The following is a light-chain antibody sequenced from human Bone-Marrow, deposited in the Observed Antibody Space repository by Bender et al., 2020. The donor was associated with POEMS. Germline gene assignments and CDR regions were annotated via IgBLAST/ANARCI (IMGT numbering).Light chain of an antibody. CDR1: SSDIGGHNY. CDR2: DVT. CDR3: CSYVGRDVWV. V-gene: IGLV2-14*03. Sequence: QSALTQPASVSGSPGQSITISCTGASSDIGGHNYVSWYQHHPGKAPKLMIYDVTNRPSGVSNRFSGSKSGNTASLTISGLQADDEADYYCCSYVGRDVWVFGGGTKVTVL. J-gene: IGLJ3*02.